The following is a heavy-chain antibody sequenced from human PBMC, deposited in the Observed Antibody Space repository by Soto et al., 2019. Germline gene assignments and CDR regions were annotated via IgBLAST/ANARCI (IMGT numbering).Heavy chain of an antibody. CDR3: ARGWGYDSTDYYYAY. V-gene: IGHV1-69*01. CDR2: IIPIFGTA. D-gene: IGHD3-22*01. Sequence: QVQLVQSGAEVRKPGSSVRVSCKASGGSFNRHTISWVRQAPGQGLEWMGGIIPIFGTANHAQKFQGRVTIIADDSTSIVYMELSSLRSDDTAIYYCARGWGYDSTDYYYAYWGQGTLVIVSS. J-gene: IGHJ4*02. CDR1: GGSFNRHT.